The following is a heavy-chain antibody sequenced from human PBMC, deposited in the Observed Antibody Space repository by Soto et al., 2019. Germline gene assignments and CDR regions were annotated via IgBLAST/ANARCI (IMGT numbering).Heavy chain of an antibody. D-gene: IGHD3-3*01. J-gene: IGHJ4*02. Sequence: GGSLRLSCAASGFTFISYSMNWVRQAPGKGLEWVSDISGRSGSTYYADSVKGQFTIYRDNSKNTLYLQMNSLRAEDTAVYYCATMTFFGPEVFDYWGQGTLLTVSS. CDR1: GFTFISYS. V-gene: IGHV3-23*01. CDR2: ISGRSGST. CDR3: ATMTFFGPEVFDY.